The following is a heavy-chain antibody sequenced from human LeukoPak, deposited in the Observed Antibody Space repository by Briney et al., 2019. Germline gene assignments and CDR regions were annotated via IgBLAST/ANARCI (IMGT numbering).Heavy chain of an antibody. J-gene: IGHJ4*02. Sequence: GGSLRLSCAASGFTFSSYSMNWVRQAPGKGLEWVSSISSSSSYIYYADSVKGRFTISRDNAKNSLYLQMSSLRAEDTAVYYCARVGVRYSSSATFDYWGQGTLVTVSS. CDR3: ARVGVRYSSSATFDY. V-gene: IGHV3-21*01. CDR1: GFTFSSYS. D-gene: IGHD6-6*01. CDR2: ISSSSSYI.